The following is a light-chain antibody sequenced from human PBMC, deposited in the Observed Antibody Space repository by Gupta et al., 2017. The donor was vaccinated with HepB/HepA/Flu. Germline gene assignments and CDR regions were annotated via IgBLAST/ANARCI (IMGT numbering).Light chain of an antibody. V-gene: IGKV1-39*01. CDR2: DAS. Sequence: DIQMTQSPSSLSASVGDRVTIACRASQSISNFLNWYQQKPGKAPNLLIYDASSLQSGVPSRFSGSGSGTDFALTISSLQPEDFATYYCQQSDGTPRTLGQGTRVEIK. CDR3: QQSDGTPRT. J-gene: IGKJ1*01. CDR1: QSISNF.